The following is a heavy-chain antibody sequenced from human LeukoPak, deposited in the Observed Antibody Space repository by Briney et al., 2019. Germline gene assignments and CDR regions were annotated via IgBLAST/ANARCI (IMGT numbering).Heavy chain of an antibody. V-gene: IGHV4-30-2*01. Sequence: PSETLSLTCTVSGGSISSGGYYWSWIRQPPGKGLEWIGYIYHSGSTYYNPSLKSRVTISVDRSKNQFSLKLSSVTAADTAVYYCARANYGGNTMDFDYWGQGTLVTVSS. J-gene: IGHJ4*02. CDR2: IYHSGST. D-gene: IGHD4-23*01. CDR1: GGSISSGGYY. CDR3: ARANYGGNTMDFDY.